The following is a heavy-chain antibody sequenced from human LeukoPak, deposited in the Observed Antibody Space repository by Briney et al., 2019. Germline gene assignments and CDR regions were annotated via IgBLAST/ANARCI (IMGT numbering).Heavy chain of an antibody. CDR2: IYYSGST. J-gene: IGHJ4*02. CDR1: SGSISSSSYY. CDR3: ARHGHYYDSSGYDFDY. D-gene: IGHD3-22*01. Sequence: SETLSLTCTVSSGSISSSSYYWGWIRQPPGKGLEWIGSIYYSGSTYYNPSLKSRITISVDTSKNQFSLKLSSVTAADTAVYYCARHGHYYDSSGYDFDYWSQGTLVTVSS. V-gene: IGHV4-39*01.